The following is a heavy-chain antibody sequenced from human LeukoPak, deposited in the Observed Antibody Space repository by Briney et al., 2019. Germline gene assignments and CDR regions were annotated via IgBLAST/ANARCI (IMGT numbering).Heavy chain of an antibody. Sequence: SETLSLTCTVSGGSISSSSYWWGWIRQPPGKGLEWIGSVYYSGTTYYSPSLKSRVTISVDTSKSQFSLKLSSVTAADTAVFYCARHESSGPFDTWGQGKMVTVSS. CDR2: VYYSGTT. CDR1: GGSISSSSYW. CDR3: ARHESSGPFDT. V-gene: IGHV4-39*01. J-gene: IGHJ3*02. D-gene: IGHD3-10*01.